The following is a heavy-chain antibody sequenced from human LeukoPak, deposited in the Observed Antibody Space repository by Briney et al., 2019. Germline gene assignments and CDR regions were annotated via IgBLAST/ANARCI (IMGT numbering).Heavy chain of an antibody. Sequence: GGSLRLSCAAPGFTLSVSPMHCVRQASGEGRGWVGHIRTKADSYATAYAASVKGRFIISRDDSKNTAYLEMNNLKTEDTAVYYCTRAGGGLDNWGQGTPVTVSS. CDR2: IRTKADSYAT. V-gene: IGHV3-73*01. CDR1: GFTLSVSP. D-gene: IGHD4-23*01. J-gene: IGHJ4*02. CDR3: TRAGGGLDN.